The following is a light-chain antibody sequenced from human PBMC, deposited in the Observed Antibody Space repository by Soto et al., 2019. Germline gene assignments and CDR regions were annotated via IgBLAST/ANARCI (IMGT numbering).Light chain of an antibody. CDR2: GAN. CDR1: QTITFY. J-gene: IGKJ2*01. Sequence: DIQMTQSPSSLSASVGDRVAITCRASQTITFYLNWYQLEPGKPPKLLIYGANTLQSGVPSRFSAGGSGTDFTLTINNLQPEVFATYYCQQTYSPPFTFGQGTKLQIK. V-gene: IGKV1-39*01. CDR3: QQTYSPPFT.